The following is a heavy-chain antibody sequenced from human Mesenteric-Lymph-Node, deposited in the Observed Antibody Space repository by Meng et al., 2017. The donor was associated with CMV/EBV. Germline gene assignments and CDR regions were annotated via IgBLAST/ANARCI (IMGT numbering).Heavy chain of an antibody. CDR1: GFTFSSYA. Sequence: GESLKISCAASGFTFSSYAMSWVRQAPGKGLEWVSAISGSGGSTDYADSVKGRFTIARDNSKNTLYLQMNSLRAEDTAVYYCAKGMDSSSWQHYYYYGMDVWGQGTTVTVSS. J-gene: IGHJ6*02. CDR3: AKGMDSSSWQHYYYYGMDV. D-gene: IGHD6-13*01. CDR2: ISGSGGST. V-gene: IGHV3-23*01.